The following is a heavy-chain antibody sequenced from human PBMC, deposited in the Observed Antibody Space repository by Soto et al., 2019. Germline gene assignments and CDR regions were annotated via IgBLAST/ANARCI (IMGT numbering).Heavy chain of an antibody. CDR1: GFTFSNYA. V-gene: IGHV3-23*01. CDR3: AKARDTTTFGVVFDY. CDR2: ISVSGGST. D-gene: IGHD3-3*01. J-gene: IGHJ4*02. Sequence: GGSLRLSCAASGFTFSNYAMNWVRQAPGKGLGRVSAISVSGGSTYYADSVKGRFTISRDNSKNTLYLQMNSLRAEDTAIYYCAKARDTTTFGVVFDYWGQGAQVTVSS.